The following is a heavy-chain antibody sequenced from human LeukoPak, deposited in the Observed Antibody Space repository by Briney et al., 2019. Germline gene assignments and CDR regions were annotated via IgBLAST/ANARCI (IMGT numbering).Heavy chain of an antibody. Sequence: GRSLRLSCAASGFTLSSYAMHWVRQAPGKGLEWVAVISYDGINKYYADSVKGRFSISRDNSKNSLYLQMNSLRAEDTAVYYCAKDTKMYYYDSSGYYLLHFWGQGTLVTVSS. V-gene: IGHV3-30-3*01. J-gene: IGHJ4*02. CDR3: AKDTKMYYYDSSGYYLLHF. CDR1: GFTLSSYA. D-gene: IGHD3-22*01. CDR2: ISYDGINK.